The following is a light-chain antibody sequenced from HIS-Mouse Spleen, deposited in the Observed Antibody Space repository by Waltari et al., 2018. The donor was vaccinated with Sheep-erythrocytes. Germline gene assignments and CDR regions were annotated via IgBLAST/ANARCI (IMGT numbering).Light chain of an antibody. Sequence: SYELTQPPSVSVSPGQTASITCSGDKLGDKYACWYQQKPGHSPGLVIYQGSKRPSGIPERFSGSNSGNTATLTISGTQAMDEADYYCQAWDSSTVVFGGGTKLTVL. V-gene: IGLV3-1*01. CDR3: QAWDSSTVV. J-gene: IGLJ2*01. CDR2: QGS. CDR1: KLGDKY.